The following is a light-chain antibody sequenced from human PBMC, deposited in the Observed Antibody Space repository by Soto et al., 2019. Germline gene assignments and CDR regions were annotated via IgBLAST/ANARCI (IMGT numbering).Light chain of an antibody. CDR1: QGISSY. V-gene: IGKV1-9*01. CDR3: QQFNSYPPWT. CDR2: AAS. J-gene: IGKJ1*01. Sequence: DIQLTRSPSFLFASVGDRVTITCRASQGISSYLAWYQQKPGKAPKLVXYAASTLQSGVPSRFSGSGSGTELTLTISSLQTEDFANYYCQQFNSYPPWTFGQGTKVDIK.